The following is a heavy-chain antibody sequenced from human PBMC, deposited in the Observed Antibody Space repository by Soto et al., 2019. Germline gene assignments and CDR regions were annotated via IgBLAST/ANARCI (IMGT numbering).Heavy chain of an antibody. CDR1: GGSFSGYY. CDR2: INHSGST. J-gene: IGHJ6*03. Sequence: QVQLQQWGAGLLKPSETLSLTCAVYGGSFSGYYWSWIRQPPGKGLEWIGEINHSGSTNYNPSLKGRVTISVDPSKNQFPRKLSSLTAPDTAVYYCAGFSYYSSSLDVWGKGPRSPSP. V-gene: IGHV4-34*01. CDR3: AGFSYYSSSLDV.